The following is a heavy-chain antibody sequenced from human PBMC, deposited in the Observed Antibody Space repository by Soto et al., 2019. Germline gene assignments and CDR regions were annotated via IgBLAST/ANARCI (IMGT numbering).Heavy chain of an antibody. D-gene: IGHD1-1*01. CDR2: IYYTGAA. CDR1: GGSITTGGTY. V-gene: IGHV4-31*03. J-gene: IGHJ4*02. CDR3: ASGNFNTISFDF. Sequence: PSETLSLTCSVSGGSITTGGTYWSWARLLPGKGLQWVGYIYYTGAAYYNPALKSRVTISLDTSENRFSLKLTSVTAADTAVYYCASGNFNTISFDFWGQGRQVTVSS.